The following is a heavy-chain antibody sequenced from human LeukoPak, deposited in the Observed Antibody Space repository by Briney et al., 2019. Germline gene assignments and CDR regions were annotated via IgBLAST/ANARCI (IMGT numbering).Heavy chain of an antibody. V-gene: IGHV4-30-4*01. CDR3: ARDCSGGSCYGAFDI. Sequence: SQILSLTCTVSGASIRSGDYYWSWIRQPPGKGLEWIGYIYDSGSTYYNPSLKSRITISVDTSENRFSLKLSSVTATDTAVYYCARDCSGGSCYGAFDIWGQGTMVTVSS. J-gene: IGHJ3*02. CDR1: GASIRSGDYY. CDR2: IYDSGST. D-gene: IGHD2-15*01.